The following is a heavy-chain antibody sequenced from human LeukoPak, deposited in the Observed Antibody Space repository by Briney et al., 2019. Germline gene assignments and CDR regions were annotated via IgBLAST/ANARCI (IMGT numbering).Heavy chain of an antibody. V-gene: IGHV3-74*01. CDR3: ATQGQTFVGANPY. J-gene: IGHJ4*02. CDR2: INSDGSTT. CDR1: GFTFSTYW. Sequence: PGVSLRLSCAASGFTFSTYWMHWVRQAPGKGLVWVSRINSDGSTTSYADSVKGRFTISRDNAKNPLYLQMNSLRAEDTAVYYCATQGQTFVGANPYWGQGTLVTVAS. D-gene: IGHD3-16*01.